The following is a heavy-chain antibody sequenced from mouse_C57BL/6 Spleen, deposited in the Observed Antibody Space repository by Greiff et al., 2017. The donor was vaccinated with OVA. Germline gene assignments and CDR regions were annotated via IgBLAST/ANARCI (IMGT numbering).Heavy chain of an antibody. CDR1: GYTFTSYG. CDR3: ARKDKWFFDY. Sequence: VQLQQSGAELVRPGSSVKMSCKTSGYTFTSYGITWVKQRPGQGLEWIGYIYIGNGYTKYNETFKGKATLTTDTSSSTAYMQLSSLTSEDSAIYFCARKDKWFFDYWGQGTTLTVSS. V-gene: IGHV1-58*01. J-gene: IGHJ2*01. CDR2: IYIGNGYT. D-gene: IGHD2-2*01.